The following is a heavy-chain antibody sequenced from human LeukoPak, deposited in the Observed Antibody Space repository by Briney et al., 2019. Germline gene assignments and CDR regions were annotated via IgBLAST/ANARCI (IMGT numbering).Heavy chain of an antibody. CDR1: GFTFSTYW. CDR3: ARINFKSARDY. V-gene: IGHV3-7*01. CDR2: IKQDGIEK. D-gene: IGHD1-20*01. Sequence: GGSLRLSCAASGFTFSTYWMSWVRQAPGKGLEWVANIKQDGIEKYYVDSVKGRFTISRDNAKSSLYLQMNGLSAEDTAMYYCARINFKSARDYWGQGTLVTVSS. J-gene: IGHJ4*02.